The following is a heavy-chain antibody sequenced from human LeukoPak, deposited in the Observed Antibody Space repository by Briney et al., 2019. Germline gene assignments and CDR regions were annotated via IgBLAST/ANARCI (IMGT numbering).Heavy chain of an antibody. V-gene: IGHV3-48*03. D-gene: IGHD3-10*01. CDR3: ARDRGTLYYMDV. J-gene: IGHJ6*03. CDR2: ISSSGSTI. Sequence: PGGSLRLSCAASGFTFSSYEMNWVRQAPGKGLEWVSYISSSGSTIYYADSVKGRFTISRDNAKNSLYLQMNSLRAEDTAVYYCARDRGTLYYMDVWGKGTTVTISS. CDR1: GFTFSSYE.